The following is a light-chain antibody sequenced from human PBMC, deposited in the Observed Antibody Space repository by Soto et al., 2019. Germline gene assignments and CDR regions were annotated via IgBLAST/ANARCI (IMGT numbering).Light chain of an antibody. CDR2: SND. CDR1: TSNIGTNT. Sequence: QSVLTQSPSASGTPGQRVSISCSGSTSNIGTNTVSWYQHDTGTAPKLLLYSNDQRPSAVPGRFSGSKSGTSASLAISGLLSEDEADYYCATWDDSLNVVFGGGTKLTVL. J-gene: IGLJ2*01. V-gene: IGLV1-44*01. CDR3: ATWDDSLNVV.